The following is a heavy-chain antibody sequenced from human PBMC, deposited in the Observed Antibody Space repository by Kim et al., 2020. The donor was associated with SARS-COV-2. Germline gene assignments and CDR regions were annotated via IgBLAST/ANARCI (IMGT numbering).Heavy chain of an antibody. D-gene: IGHD2-2*01. Sequence: SRVTISVDTSKNQFSLKLSSVTAADTAVYYCARHVEDIVVVPAAMEFDYWGQGTLVTVSS. CDR3: ARHVEDIVVVPAAMEFDY. J-gene: IGHJ4*02. V-gene: IGHV4-39*01.